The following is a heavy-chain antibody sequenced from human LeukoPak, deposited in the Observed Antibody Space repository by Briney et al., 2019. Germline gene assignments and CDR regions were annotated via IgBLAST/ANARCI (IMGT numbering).Heavy chain of an antibody. J-gene: IGHJ1*01. D-gene: IGHD3-10*01. CDR2: IYYSGST. V-gene: IGHV4-59*08. Sequence: SETVSLTCTVSGGSISSYYCSWIRQPPGKGLEWIGYIYYSGSTNYNPSLKSRVTISVDTSKNQFSLKLSSVTAADTAVYYCARLFYYYGSGSHQYFQHWGQGTPVTVSS. CDR3: ARLFYYYGSGSHQYFQH. CDR1: GGSISSYY.